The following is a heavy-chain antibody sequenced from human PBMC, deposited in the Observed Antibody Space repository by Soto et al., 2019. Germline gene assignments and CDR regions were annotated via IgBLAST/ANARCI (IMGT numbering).Heavy chain of an antibody. J-gene: IGHJ5*02. CDR2: ISYDGSNK. V-gene: IGHV3-30*18. D-gene: IGHD3-3*01. CDR1: GFTFSSYG. CDR3: AKSYYDFWSGYLTSPLYNWFDP. Sequence: GGSLRLSCAASGFTFSSYGMHWVRQAPGKGLEWVAVISYDGSNKYYADSVKGRFTISSDNSKNTLYLQMNSLRAEDTAVYYCAKSYYDFWSGYLTSPLYNWFDPWGQGTLVTVSS.